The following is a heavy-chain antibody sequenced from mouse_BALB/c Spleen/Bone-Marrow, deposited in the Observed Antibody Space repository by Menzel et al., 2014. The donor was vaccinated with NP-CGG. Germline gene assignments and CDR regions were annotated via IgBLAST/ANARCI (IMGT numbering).Heavy chain of an antibody. CDR1: GYTFTSYW. J-gene: IGHJ2*01. V-gene: IGHV1S81*02. CDR2: INPSNGRT. CDR3: ARTYFDY. Sequence: VQLQHSGAELVKPGASVKLSCKASGYTFTSYWMHWVKQRPGQGLEWIGEINPSNGRTNYNEKFKSKATLTVDKSSSTAYTQLSSLTSEDSAVYYCARTYFDYWGQGTTLTVSS.